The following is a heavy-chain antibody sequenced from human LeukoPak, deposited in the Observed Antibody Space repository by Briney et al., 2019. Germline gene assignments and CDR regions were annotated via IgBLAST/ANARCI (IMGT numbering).Heavy chain of an antibody. D-gene: IGHD4-11*01. CDR2: IYTSGST. J-gene: IGHJ4*02. CDR1: GGSLSSGSYY. Sequence: PSETLSLTCTVSGGSLSSGSYYWSWIRQPAGKGLEWIGRIYTSGSTNYNPSLKSRVTISVDTSKNQFSLKLSSVTAADTAVYYCARLHTTTVTTIFDYWGQGTLVTVSS. CDR3: ARLHTTTVTTIFDY. V-gene: IGHV4-61*02.